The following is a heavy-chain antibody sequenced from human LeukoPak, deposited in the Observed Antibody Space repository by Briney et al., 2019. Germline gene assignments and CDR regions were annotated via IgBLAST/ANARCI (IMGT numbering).Heavy chain of an antibody. V-gene: IGHV3-30*18. Sequence: TGGSLRLSCAASGFTFSNYGMHWVRQAPGKGLEWVAFISYDGSYKYYADSVKGRFTISRDNSKNTLYLQMNSLRAEDTAVYYCEKDPRRYSRTGGYFDYWGQGTLVTVSS. CDR3: EKDPRRYSRTGGYFDY. CDR2: ISYDGSYK. D-gene: IGHD6-13*01. J-gene: IGHJ4*02. CDR1: GFTFSNYG.